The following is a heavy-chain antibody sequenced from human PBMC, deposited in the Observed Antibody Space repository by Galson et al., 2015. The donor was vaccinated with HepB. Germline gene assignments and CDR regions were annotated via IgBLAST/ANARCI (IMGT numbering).Heavy chain of an antibody. V-gene: IGHV3-53*01. CDR3: SRVLGSNYYYGMDV. Sequence: SLRLSCAASGFTVSNNYMNWVRQAPGKGLEWVSIIYTGGSTYYADSVKGRFTISRDNSKNTLYLQINSLRAEDTAVYYCSRVLGSNYYYGMDVWGHGTTVTVSS. CDR1: GFTVSNNY. D-gene: IGHD2-8*02. J-gene: IGHJ6*02. CDR2: IYTGGST.